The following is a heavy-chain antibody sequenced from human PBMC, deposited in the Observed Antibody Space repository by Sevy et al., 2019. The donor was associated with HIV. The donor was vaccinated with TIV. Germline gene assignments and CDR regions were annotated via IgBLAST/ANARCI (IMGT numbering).Heavy chain of an antibody. Sequence: GGSLRLSCVASGFTFSSYSMNWVRQAPGKGLEWVSSISSSSSYIYYADSVKGRFTISRDNAKNSLYLQMNSLRAEDTAVYYCARGRYFDWLSHFDYWGQGTLVTVSS. CDR1: GFTFSSYS. V-gene: IGHV3-21*01. J-gene: IGHJ4*02. CDR2: ISSSSSYI. D-gene: IGHD3-9*01. CDR3: ARGRYFDWLSHFDY.